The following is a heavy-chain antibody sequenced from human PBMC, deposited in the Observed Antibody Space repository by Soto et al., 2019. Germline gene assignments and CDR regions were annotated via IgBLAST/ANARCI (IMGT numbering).Heavy chain of an antibody. Sequence: GGSLRLSCVASGFTFKAYAMGWVRQAPGKGPEWVSSITATDGNTYYADSVRGRFTISRDNSGNSLFLQMNGLRPEDSALYFCAKDEGTSSTVFDYWGQGTLVTVSS. CDR1: GFTFKAYA. CDR2: ITATDGNT. V-gene: IGHV3-23*01. J-gene: IGHJ4*02. CDR3: AKDEGTSSTVFDY. D-gene: IGHD4-4*01.